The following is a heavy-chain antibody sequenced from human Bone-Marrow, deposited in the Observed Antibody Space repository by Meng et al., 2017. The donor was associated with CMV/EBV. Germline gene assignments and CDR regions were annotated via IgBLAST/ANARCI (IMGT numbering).Heavy chain of an antibody. CDR1: GGSISSSSYY. V-gene: IGHV4-39*07. J-gene: IGHJ4*02. CDR2: IYYSGST. Sequence: GSLRLSCTVSGGSISSSSYYWGWIRQPPGKGLEWIGSIYYSGSTYYNPSLKSRVTISVDTSKNQFSLKLSSVTAADTAVYYCARDEGGYFDYWGQGTLVTFSS. CDR3: ARDEGGYFDY.